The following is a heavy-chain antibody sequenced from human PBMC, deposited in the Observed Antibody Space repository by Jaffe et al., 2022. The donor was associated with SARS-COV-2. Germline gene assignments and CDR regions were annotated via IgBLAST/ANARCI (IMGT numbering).Heavy chain of an antibody. CDR1: GGSISSGSYY. V-gene: IGHV4-61*02. CDR2: IYTSGST. J-gene: IGHJ4*02. Sequence: QVQLQESGPGLVKPSQTLSLTCTVSGGSISSGSYYWSWIRQPAGKGLEWIGRIYTSGSTNYNPSLKSRVTISVDTSKNQFSLKLSSVTAADTAVYYCVGSTSINYFDYWGQGTLVTVSS. D-gene: IGHD2-2*01. CDR3: VGSTSINYFDY.